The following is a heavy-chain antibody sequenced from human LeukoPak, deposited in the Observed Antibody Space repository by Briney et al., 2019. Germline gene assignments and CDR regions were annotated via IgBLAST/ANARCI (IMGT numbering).Heavy chain of an antibody. CDR2: INHSGST. J-gene: IGHJ5*02. CDR3: ARHQTAAGTVVFFDP. V-gene: IGHV4-34*01. Sequence: IPSETLSLTCAVYGGSFSGYYWSWIRQPPGKGLEWIGEINHSGSTYYNPSLKSRVTISVDTSKNQFSLKLSSVTAADTAVYYCARHQTAAGTVVFFDPWGQGTLVTVSS. D-gene: IGHD6-13*01. CDR1: GGSFSGYY.